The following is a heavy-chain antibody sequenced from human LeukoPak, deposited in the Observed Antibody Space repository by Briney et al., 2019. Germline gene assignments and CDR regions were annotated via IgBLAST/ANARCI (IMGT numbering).Heavy chain of an antibody. CDR3: VKVRPLYGSGSYGDALDI. J-gene: IGHJ3*02. CDR1: GFTFSSYA. V-gene: IGHV3-23*01. CDR2: ISGSGGST. Sequence: GGSLRLSCAASGFTFSSYAMSWVRQAPGKGLEWVSAISGSGGSTYYADSVKGRFTISRDNSKNTLYLQMDSLRVEDTAVYYCVKVRPLYGSGSYGDALDIWGQGTMVTVSS. D-gene: IGHD3-10*01.